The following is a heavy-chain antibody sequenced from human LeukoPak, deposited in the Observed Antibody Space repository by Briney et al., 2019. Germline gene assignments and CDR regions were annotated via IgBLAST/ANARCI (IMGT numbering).Heavy chain of an antibody. CDR1: GFTFSSYA. CDR3: ARNPYDSSGYKAPYWHFDL. V-gene: IGHV3-23*01. CDR2: IAGSGRHT. Sequence: GGSLRLSCAASGFTFSSYAMSWGRQTPGKGQEWGSSIAGSGRHTYYADSVKGRFTISRDNSKNTLYLQMNSLRAEDTAVYYCARNPYDSSGYKAPYWHFDLWGRGTLVTVSS. J-gene: IGHJ2*01. D-gene: IGHD3-22*01.